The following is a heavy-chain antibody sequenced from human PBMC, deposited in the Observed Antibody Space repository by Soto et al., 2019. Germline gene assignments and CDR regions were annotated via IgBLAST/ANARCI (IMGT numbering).Heavy chain of an antibody. CDR2: ISYDGSNK. D-gene: IGHD3-22*01. CDR3: ARDGNYYDSSGFDY. J-gene: IGHJ4*02. V-gene: IGHV3-30-3*01. Sequence: GGSLRLSCAASGFTFSSYAHHWGRQAPGKGLEWVAVISYDGSNKYYADSVKGRFTISRDNSKNTLYLQMNSLRAEDTAVYYCARDGNYYDSSGFDYWGQGTLVIVSS. CDR1: GFTFSSYA.